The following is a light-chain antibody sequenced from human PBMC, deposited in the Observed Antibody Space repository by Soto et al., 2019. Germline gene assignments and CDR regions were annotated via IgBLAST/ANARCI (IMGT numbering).Light chain of an antibody. J-gene: IGLJ2*01. Sequence: QSALTQPASVSGSPGQSITISCIGTSSDVGGYDYVSWYQQHPGKAPKLMIYEVSNRPSGVSNRFSGSKSGNTASLTISGLQAEDEADYYCSSFTSTSPVVFGGGTKLTVL. CDR3: SSFTSTSPVV. CDR1: SSDVGGYDY. V-gene: IGLV2-14*01. CDR2: EVS.